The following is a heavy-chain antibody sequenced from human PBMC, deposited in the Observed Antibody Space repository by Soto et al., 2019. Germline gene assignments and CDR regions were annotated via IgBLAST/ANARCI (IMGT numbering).Heavy chain of an antibody. J-gene: IGHJ6*02. CDR2: IYYSGGT. Sequence: SLSPTCTVSGGSIRSHYWRWIRQPPGKGLEWIGYIYYSGGTNYSPSLKSRVTISVDTSKNKFSLKLSSVTAADTAVYYCARIPSVATDYYYGMDVWGQGTTVTVSS. CDR3: ARIPSVATDYYYGMDV. CDR1: GGSIRSHY. D-gene: IGHD2-21*02. V-gene: IGHV4-59*11.